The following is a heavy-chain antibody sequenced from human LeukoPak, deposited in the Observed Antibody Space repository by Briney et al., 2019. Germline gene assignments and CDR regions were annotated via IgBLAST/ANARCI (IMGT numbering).Heavy chain of an antibody. J-gene: IGHJ4*02. CDR1: GGSFSGYY. D-gene: IGHD3-16*02. Sequence: PSETLSLTCAVYGGSFSGYYWSWIRQPPGKGLEWIGEINHSGSTNYNPSLKSRVTISVDTSKNQFSLKLSSVTAADTAVYYCARRPGYVWGSYRSTWFAVWGQGTLVTVSS. CDR2: INHSGST. V-gene: IGHV4-34*01. CDR3: ARRPGYVWGSYRSTWFAV.